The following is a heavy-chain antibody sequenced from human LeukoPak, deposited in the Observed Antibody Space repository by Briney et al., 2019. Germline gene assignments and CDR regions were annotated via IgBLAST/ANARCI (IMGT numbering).Heavy chain of an antibody. J-gene: IGHJ6*03. CDR1: GFTFSNYW. CDR2: IKQDGSEK. D-gene: IGHD4-23*01. CDR3: ARHREDYGGNSGESYYYYYYMDV. V-gene: IGHV3-7*03. Sequence: PGGSLRLSCAASGFTFSNYWMSWVRQAPGKGLEWVANIKQDGSEKYYVDSVKGRFTISRGNAKNSLYLQMNSLRAEDTAVYYCARHREDYGGNSGESYYYYYYMDVWGKGTTVTVSS.